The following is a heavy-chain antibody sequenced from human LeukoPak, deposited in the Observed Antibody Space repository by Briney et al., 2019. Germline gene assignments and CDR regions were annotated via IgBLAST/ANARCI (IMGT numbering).Heavy chain of an antibody. CDR3: AKCIVGTLWTMDV. CDR1: GFSFSSYA. J-gene: IGHJ6*03. Sequence: GGSLRLSCAASGFSFSSYAMSWVRQAPGRGLEWVSVISGSGGSTYYSDSVKGRFTISRDNSKNTLYLQMNSLRAEDTAVYYCAKCIVGTLWTMDVWGKGTTVTVSS. CDR2: ISGSGGST. D-gene: IGHD1-26*01. V-gene: IGHV3-23*01.